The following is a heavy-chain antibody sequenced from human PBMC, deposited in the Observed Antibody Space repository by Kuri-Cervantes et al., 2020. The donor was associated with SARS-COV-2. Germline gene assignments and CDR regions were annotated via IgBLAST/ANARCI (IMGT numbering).Heavy chain of an antibody. J-gene: IGHJ4*02. Sequence: SETLSLTCTVSGGSISSYYWSWIRQPPGKGLEWIGYISYRGSTNYNPSLKSRVTISVDTSKNQFSLKLSSVTAADTAVYYCARRGLGYCSSTSCYSAFDYWGQGTRVTVSS. D-gene: IGHD2-2*02. CDR3: ARRGLGYCSSTSCYSAFDY. V-gene: IGHV4-59*08. CDR1: GGSISSYY. CDR2: ISYRGST.